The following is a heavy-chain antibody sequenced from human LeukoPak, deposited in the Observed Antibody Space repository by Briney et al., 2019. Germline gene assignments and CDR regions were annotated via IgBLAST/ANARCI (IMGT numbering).Heavy chain of an antibody. CDR3: AKENGGCSSTSCYYYYGMDV. J-gene: IGHJ6*02. CDR2: ISGSGGST. CDR1: GLTVTNAW. V-gene: IGHV3-23*01. D-gene: IGHD2-2*01. Sequence: GGSLRLSCAASGLTVTNAWMNWVRQAPGKGLEWVSAISGSGGSTYYADSVKGRFTISRDNSKNTLYLQMNSLRAEDTAVYYCAKENGGCSSTSCYYYYGMDVWGQGTTVTVSS.